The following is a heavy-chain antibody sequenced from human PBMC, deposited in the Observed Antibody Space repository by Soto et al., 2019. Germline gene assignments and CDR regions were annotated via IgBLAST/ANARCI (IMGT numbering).Heavy chain of an antibody. CDR3: ARDLLGYCSGGSCYSWEYYFDY. CDR1: GFTFSSYG. CDR2: IWYDGSNK. Sequence: GGSLRLSCAASGFTFSSYGMHWVRQAPGKGLEWVAVIWYDGSNKYYADSVKGRFTISRDNSKNTLYLQMNSLRAEDTAVYYCARDLLGYCSGGSCYSWEYYFDYWGQGTLVTFS. V-gene: IGHV3-33*01. J-gene: IGHJ4*02. D-gene: IGHD2-15*01.